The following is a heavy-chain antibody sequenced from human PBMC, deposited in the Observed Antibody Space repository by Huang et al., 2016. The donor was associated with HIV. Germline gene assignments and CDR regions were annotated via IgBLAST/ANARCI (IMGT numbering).Heavy chain of an antibody. CDR1: GGSFSTHY. D-gene: IGHD3-3*01. Sequence: QVQLQESGPGLVKPSETLSLTCTVSGGSFSTHYWSWIRQPPGKGLEWIGSIDYRGSTNYSPSLKSRVTILLDTSKNQFSLRVNSVTAADTAMYYCARDHHDFWRGYRRMYFFDHWGQGTLVTVSS. CDR2: IDYRGST. CDR3: ARDHHDFWRGYRRMYFFDH. J-gene: IGHJ4*02. V-gene: IGHV4-59*11.